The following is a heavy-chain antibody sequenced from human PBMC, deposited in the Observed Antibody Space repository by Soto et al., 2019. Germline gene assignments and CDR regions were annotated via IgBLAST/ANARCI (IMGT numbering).Heavy chain of an antibody. D-gene: IGHD3-22*01. CDR3: AKENYYDSSGYPGFAFDI. J-gene: IGHJ3*02. CDR1: GGSISSYY. Sequence: PSETLSLTCTVSGGSISSYYWSWIRQPPGKGLEWIGYIYYSGSTNYNPSLKSRVTISVDTSKNQFSLKLSSVTAADTALYYCAKENYYDSSGYPGFAFDIWGQGTMVTVSS. CDR2: IYYSGST. V-gene: IGHV4-59*01.